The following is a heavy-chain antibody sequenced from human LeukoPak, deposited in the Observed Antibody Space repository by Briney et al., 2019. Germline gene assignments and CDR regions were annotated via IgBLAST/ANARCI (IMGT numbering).Heavy chain of an antibody. CDR1: GFTSSSYA. D-gene: IGHD2-2*02. J-gene: IGHJ4*02. CDR3: AKRACSSTSCYTEFDY. Sequence: PGGSLRLSCAASGFTSSSYATSWVRQAPGKRLEWVSAISGSGGSTYYADSVKGRFTISRDNSKNTLYLQMNSLRAEDTAVYYCAKRACSSTSCYTEFDYWGQGTLVTVSS. V-gene: IGHV3-23*01. CDR2: ISGSGGST.